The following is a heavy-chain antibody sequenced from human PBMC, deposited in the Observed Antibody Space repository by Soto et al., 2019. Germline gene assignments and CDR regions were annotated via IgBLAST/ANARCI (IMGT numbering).Heavy chain of an antibody. Sequence: QVQLVQSGAEVKKPGASVKVSCKASGYTFTSYDINWVRQATGQGLEWMGWMNPNSGNTGYAQKFQGRVTMTRNTSISTAYMELSSLRSEDTAVYYCASRITMVRGVTPAWDYWGQGTLVTVSS. J-gene: IGHJ4*02. CDR2: MNPNSGNT. D-gene: IGHD3-10*01. CDR3: ASRITMVRGVTPAWDY. CDR1: GYTFTSYD. V-gene: IGHV1-8*01.